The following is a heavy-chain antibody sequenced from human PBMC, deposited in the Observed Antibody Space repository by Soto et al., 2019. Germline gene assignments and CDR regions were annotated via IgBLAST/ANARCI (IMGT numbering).Heavy chain of an antibody. CDR1: GFTFSYYN. CDR2: ISTNSSYI. V-gene: IGHV3-21*06. D-gene: IGHD2-15*01. J-gene: IGHJ4*02. CDR3: ARDQGSGFFDY. Sequence: EVQLVESGGGLVKPGGSLRLSCADSGFTFSYYNMNWVRQAPGKGLEWVSFISTNSSYIYYADSVKGRFTISRDNAKNSLYLQMNSLRAEDAAVYYCARDQGSGFFDYWGQGTLVTVSS.